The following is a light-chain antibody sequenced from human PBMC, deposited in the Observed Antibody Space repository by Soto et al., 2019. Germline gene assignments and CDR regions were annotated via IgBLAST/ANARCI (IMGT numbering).Light chain of an antibody. Sequence: EIVLTQSPGTLSSSPGGRATLSCRASQSVTNNYLAWYQQKRGQAPRLLIYDASNRTTGIPARFSGGGSGTDFTLSISSLETDDFAVYYCQQRSSWPLTFGGGTKVDIK. V-gene: IGKV3D-20*02. CDR2: DAS. J-gene: IGKJ4*01. CDR3: QQRSSWPLT. CDR1: QSVTNNY.